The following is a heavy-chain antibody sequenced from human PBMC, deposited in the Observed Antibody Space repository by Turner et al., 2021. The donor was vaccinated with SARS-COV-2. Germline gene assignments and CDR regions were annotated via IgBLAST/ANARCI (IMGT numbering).Heavy chain of an antibody. CDR3: AKGGGSGLLNFDY. CDR1: GFTFSSYG. V-gene: IGHV3-33*06. CDR2: IWYDGSNK. Sequence: QVQLVESGGGVVQPGRSLRLSCAASGFTFSSYGMHWVRQAPGKGLEWVAVIWYDGSNKYYADSVKGRFTISRDNSKNTLYLQMNSLRAEDTAVYYCAKGGGSGLLNFDYWGQGTLVTVSS. J-gene: IGHJ4*02. D-gene: IGHD6-19*01.